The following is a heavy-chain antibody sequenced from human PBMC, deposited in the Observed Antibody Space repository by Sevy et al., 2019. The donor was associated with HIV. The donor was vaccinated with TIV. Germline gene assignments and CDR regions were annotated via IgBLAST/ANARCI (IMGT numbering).Heavy chain of an antibody. D-gene: IGHD6-13*01. Sequence: SQTVSLTCAISGDSVSSNSATWNWIRQSPSRGLEWLGRTYYRSKWYNDYAVSVKSRITIHPDTSKNQFALQLNSVSPEDTAVYYCARDRGSSSWPFDYWGQGTLVTVSS. CDR2: TYYRSKWYN. CDR1: GDSVSSNSAT. V-gene: IGHV6-1*01. J-gene: IGHJ4*02. CDR3: ARDRGSSSWPFDY.